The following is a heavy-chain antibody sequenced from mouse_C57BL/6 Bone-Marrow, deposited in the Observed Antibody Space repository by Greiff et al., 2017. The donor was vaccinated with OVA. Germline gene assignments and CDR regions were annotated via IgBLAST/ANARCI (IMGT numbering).Heavy chain of an antibody. Sequence: QVQLKESGAELARPGASVKLSCKASGYTFTSYGISWVKQRTGQGLEWIGEIYPRSGNTYYNEKFKGKATLTADKSSSPAYMELRSLTSEDSAVYFCARGGYYGYYAMDYWGQGTSVTVSS. CDR3: ARGGYYGYYAMDY. J-gene: IGHJ4*01. CDR2: IYPRSGNT. D-gene: IGHD2-1*01. V-gene: IGHV1-81*01. CDR1: GYTFTSYG.